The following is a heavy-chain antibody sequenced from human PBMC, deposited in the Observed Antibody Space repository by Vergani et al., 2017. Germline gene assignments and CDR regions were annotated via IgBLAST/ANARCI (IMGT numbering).Heavy chain of an antibody. D-gene: IGHD4-23*01. CDR1: GFTVSSNY. CDR3: TRVQREVELRWY. Sequence: EVQLVETGGGLIQPGGSLRLSCAASGFTVSSNYMTWVRQAPGKGLEWVSVIYSVGTTYYADSVRGRFTISRDNSKNTLYLQMNNLRAEDTAVYYCTRVQREVELRWYWGQGTLVTVSS. CDR2: IYSVGTT. V-gene: IGHV3-53*02. J-gene: IGHJ4*02.